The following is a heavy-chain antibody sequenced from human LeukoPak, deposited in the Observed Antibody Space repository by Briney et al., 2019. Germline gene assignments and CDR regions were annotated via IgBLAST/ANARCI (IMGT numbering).Heavy chain of an antibody. CDR3: ARDNHVYDFWSGYYFDY. CDR1: GDSVSGNSAA. D-gene: IGHD3-3*01. J-gene: IGHJ4*02. Sequence: SQTLSLTCAISGDSVSGNSAAWNWIRQSPSRGLEWLGRTYYRSKWYNDYAVSVKSRITINPDTSKNQFSLQLDSVTPEDTAVYYCARDNHVYDFWSGYYFDYWGQGTLVTVSS. V-gene: IGHV6-1*01. CDR2: TYYRSKWYN.